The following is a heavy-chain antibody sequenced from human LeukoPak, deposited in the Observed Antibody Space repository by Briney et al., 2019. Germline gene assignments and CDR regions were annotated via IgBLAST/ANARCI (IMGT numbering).Heavy chain of an antibody. CDR1: GGSFSGYY. V-gene: IGHV4-34*01. CDR3: ASLNFRAPFYFDY. D-gene: IGHD2/OR15-2a*01. Sequence: SETLSLTCAVYGGSFSGYYWSWIRQPPGKGLEWIGEINHSGSTNYNPSLKSRVTISVDRSKNQFSLNLSSVTAADTAVYYCASLNFRAPFYFDYWGQGTLVAVSS. J-gene: IGHJ4*02. CDR2: INHSGST.